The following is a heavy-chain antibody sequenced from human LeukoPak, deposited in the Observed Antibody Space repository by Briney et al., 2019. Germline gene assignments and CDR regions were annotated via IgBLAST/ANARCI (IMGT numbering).Heavy chain of an antibody. CDR2: ISSTGSAK. CDR3: ARVTVPATMLILD. V-gene: IGHV3-48*01. J-gene: IGHJ4*02. D-gene: IGHD2-2*01. Sequence: GGSLRLSCAASGFTFTTYSMNWVRQAPGKGLEWVSYISSTGSAKYYADSVKGRFTISRDNAKNSLYLQMNSLRAEDTAVYYCARVTVPATMLILDWGQGTLVTVSS. CDR1: GFTFTTYS.